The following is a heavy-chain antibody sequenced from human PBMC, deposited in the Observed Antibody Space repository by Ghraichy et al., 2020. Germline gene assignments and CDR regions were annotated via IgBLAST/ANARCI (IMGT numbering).Heavy chain of an antibody. CDR2: INPNSGGT. Sequence: ASVNVSCKASGYTFTGYYMHWVRQAPGQGLEWMGRINPNSGGTNYAQKFQGRVTMTRDTSISTAYMELSRLRSDDTAVYYCASGGYTMIVVVPDLTDAFDIWGQGTMVTVSS. J-gene: IGHJ3*02. D-gene: IGHD3-22*01. CDR3: ASGGYTMIVVVPDLTDAFDI. CDR1: GYTFTGYY. V-gene: IGHV1-2*06.